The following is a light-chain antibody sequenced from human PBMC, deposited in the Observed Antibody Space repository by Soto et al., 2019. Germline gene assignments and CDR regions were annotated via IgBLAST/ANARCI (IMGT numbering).Light chain of an antibody. CDR3: MQSIDLPWT. CDR1: HSLLHSDGKAY. CDR2: EGS. V-gene: IGKV2D-29*02. J-gene: IGKJ1*01. Sequence: DFVMTQTPLSLSVTPGQPASIYCKSSHSLLHSDGKAYLSWYLQKPGQSPQLVISEGSNRFSGVPDRFSGSGSGTEFTLKISRVEAEDVGIYYCMQSIDLPWTFGQGTKVEIK.